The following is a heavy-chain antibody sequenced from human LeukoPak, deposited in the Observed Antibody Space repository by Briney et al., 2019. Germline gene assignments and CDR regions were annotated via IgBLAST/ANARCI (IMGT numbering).Heavy chain of an antibody. D-gene: IGHD3-10*01. J-gene: IGHJ5*02. V-gene: IGHV3-23*01. CDR2: IGGDSSLI. Sequence: PGGSLRLSCAASGFPFSSYAMTWLRQAPGKGLEWVSTIGGDSSLIYYADSVKGRFTISRDNSKNTLSLQMSSLRVDDTAIYYCAKDRTVGLGELTWGQGTLVTVSS. CDR3: AKDRTVGLGELT. CDR1: GFPFSSYA.